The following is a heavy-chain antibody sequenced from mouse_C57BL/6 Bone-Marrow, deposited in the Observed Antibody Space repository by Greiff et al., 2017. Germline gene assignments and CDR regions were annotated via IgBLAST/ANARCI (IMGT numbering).Heavy chain of an antibody. J-gene: IGHJ3*01. V-gene: IGHV14-4*01. CDR2: IDPENGDT. D-gene: IGHD2-3*01. CDR1: GFNIKDDY. Sequence: EVQLQQSGAELVRPGASVKLSCTASGFNIKDDYMHWVKQRPEQGLEWIGWIDPENGDTEYASKFQGKATITADTSSNTAYLQLSSLTSEDTAVYYCTTGYDWFAYWGQGTRVTVSA. CDR3: TTGYDWFAY.